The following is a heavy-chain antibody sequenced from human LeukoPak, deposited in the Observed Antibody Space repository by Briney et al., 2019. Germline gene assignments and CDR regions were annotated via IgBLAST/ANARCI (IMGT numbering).Heavy chain of an antibody. J-gene: IGHJ6*03. CDR3: ARVVPAANAYYYYYMDV. CDR2: IKQDGSEK. Sequence: GGPLRLSCAASGFTFSSYWMSWVRQAPGKGLEWVANIKQDGSEKYYVDSVKGRFTISRDNAKNSLYLQMNSLRAEDTAVYYCARVVPAANAYYYYYMDVWGKGTTVTVSS. V-gene: IGHV3-7*01. D-gene: IGHD2-2*01. CDR1: GFTFSSYW.